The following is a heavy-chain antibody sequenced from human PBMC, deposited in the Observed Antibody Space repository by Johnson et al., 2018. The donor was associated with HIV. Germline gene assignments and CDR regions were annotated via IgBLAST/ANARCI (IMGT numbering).Heavy chain of an antibody. J-gene: IGHJ3*02. V-gene: IGHV3-66*01. D-gene: IGHD3-16*01. Sequence: VQVLESGGGLVQPGGSLRLSCAASGFSVSSYYMSWVRQAPGKGLEWVSVLFSGGSTYYADSVKGRFTISRDNAKSSRYLQMNSLRVEDTAVYYCAREAVAMGGRGHVFDIWGQGTMVTVSS. CDR2: LFSGGST. CDR1: GFSVSSYY. CDR3: AREAVAMGGRGHVFDI.